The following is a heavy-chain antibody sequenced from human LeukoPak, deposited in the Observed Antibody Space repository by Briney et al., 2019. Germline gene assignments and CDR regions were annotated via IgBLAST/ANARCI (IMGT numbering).Heavy chain of an antibody. CDR1: GFTFSSYD. CDR3: ARGLRNTILGGDYY. V-gene: IGHV3-48*03. CDR2: ISGSGSNI. Sequence: GGSLRLSCAASGFTFSSYDMKWVRQAPGKGLEWVSHISGSGSNICYADSVKGRFTISRDNAKNSLYLQMNSLRAEDTAVYYCARGLRNTILGGDYYWGQGTLVTVYS. J-gene: IGHJ4*02. D-gene: IGHD3-3*01.